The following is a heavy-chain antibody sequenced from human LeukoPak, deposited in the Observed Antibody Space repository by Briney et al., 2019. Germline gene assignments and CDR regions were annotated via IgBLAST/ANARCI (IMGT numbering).Heavy chain of an antibody. J-gene: IGHJ4*02. D-gene: IGHD4-11*01. Sequence: PGGSLRLSCAASGFTFSSYWMSWVRQAPGKGLEWVAKIKQDGSEKYYVDSVKGRFTLSRDNDKNSLYLQMNSLRAEDTAVYYCARDSRTVSSNFDYWGQGTLVTVSS. CDR3: ARDSRTVSSNFDY. CDR1: GFTFSSYW. CDR2: IKQDGSEK. V-gene: IGHV3-7*01.